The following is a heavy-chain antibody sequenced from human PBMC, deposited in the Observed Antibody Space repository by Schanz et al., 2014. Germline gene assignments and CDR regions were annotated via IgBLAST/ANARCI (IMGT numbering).Heavy chain of an antibody. CDR1: GFMFTKYA. Sequence: DVQLVESGGGLAQPGGSLRLSCVASGFMFTKYAMNWVRQAPGKGLEWVSGISGTGTKTYYADSVKSRFTISRDSSKNTLFLQMNSLRAEDTAVYFCAREKRRTEVVLDHWGQGTLVTVS. J-gene: IGHJ4*02. CDR2: ISGTGTKT. V-gene: IGHV3-23*04. CDR3: AREKRRTEVVLDH.